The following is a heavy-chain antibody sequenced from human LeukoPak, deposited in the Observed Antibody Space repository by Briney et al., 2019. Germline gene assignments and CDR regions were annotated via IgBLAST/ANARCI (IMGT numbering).Heavy chain of an antibody. J-gene: IGHJ5*02. Sequence: SETLSLSCTVSGGSISSYYWSWIRQPPGKGLEWIGYIYYSGSTNYNPSLKSRVTISVDTSKNQFSLKLSSVTAADTAVYYCARDRTGGVWFGESDNWFDPWGQGTLVTVSS. CDR3: ARDRTGGVWFGESDNWFDP. D-gene: IGHD3-10*01. CDR2: IYYSGST. V-gene: IGHV4-59*01. CDR1: GGSISSYY.